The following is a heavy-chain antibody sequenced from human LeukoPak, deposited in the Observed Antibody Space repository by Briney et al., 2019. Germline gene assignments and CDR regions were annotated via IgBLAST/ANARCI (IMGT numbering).Heavy chain of an antibody. CDR2: IYRSGST. J-gene: IGHJ6*03. Sequence: SSETLSLTCSGSNYSISNSLYWGWLRQPPGKGLEWIGSIYRSGSTFYNPSLKSRVTISLDTSKNQFSLKLSFVTAADTAVYFCARGTYGYYMDVWGKGTTVTVSS. CDR3: ARGTYGYYMDV. D-gene: IGHD4-17*01. CDR1: NYSISNSLY. V-gene: IGHV4-38-2*02.